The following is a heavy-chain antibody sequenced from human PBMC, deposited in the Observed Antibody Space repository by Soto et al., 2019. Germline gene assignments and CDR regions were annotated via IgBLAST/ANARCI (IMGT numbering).Heavy chain of an antibody. CDR3: ASFRSPASGY. D-gene: IGHD1-26*01. CDR1: GFTVSSNY. CDR2: MYSGGST. J-gene: IGHJ4*02. V-gene: IGHV3-53*01. Sequence: EVQLVESGGGLNQSGGSLRLSCAASGFTVSSNYMSWVRQAPGKGLEWVSVMYSGGSTYYADSVKGRFTISRDNSKSALYLQMNSLRAEDTAVYYCASFRSPASGYWGQGTLVTVSS.